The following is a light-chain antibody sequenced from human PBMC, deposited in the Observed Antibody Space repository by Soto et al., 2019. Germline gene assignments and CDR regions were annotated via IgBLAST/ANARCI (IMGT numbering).Light chain of an antibody. CDR2: STS. J-gene: IGLJ2*01. CDR1: TGAVTSTFY. Sequence: VVTQEPSLSVSPGGTVTLTCASSTGAVTSTFYPNWFQQKPGQAPRSLIYSTSNKHPWTPARFSGSLLGVKAALTLSGVQPEDEADYYCLLYYGGVRVFGGGTKLTVL. V-gene: IGLV7-43*01. CDR3: LLYYGGVRV.